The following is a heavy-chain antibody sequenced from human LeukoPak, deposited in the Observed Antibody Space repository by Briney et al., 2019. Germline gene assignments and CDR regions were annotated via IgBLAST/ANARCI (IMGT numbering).Heavy chain of an antibody. V-gene: IGHV5-51*01. CDR2: VYPGDSDT. CDR3: ARLQWELPDY. D-gene: IGHD1-26*01. CDR1: GYTFINYW. Sequence: GESLKISCKGSGYTFINYWIAWVRQMPGKGLEWMGSVYPGDSDTRYSPSFQGQVTISADKSINTAYVQWSSLKAPDTAIYYCARLQWELPDYWGQGTLVTVSS. J-gene: IGHJ4*02.